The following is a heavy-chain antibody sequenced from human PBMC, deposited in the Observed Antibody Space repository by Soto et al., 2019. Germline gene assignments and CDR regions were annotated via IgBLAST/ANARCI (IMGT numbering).Heavy chain of an antibody. J-gene: IGHJ6*02. CDR1: GFTFSTYT. CDR2: ITSSSGYI. CDR3: ARVSGYYDGMDV. D-gene: IGHD3-10*01. Sequence: EVQLVESGGGLVKPGGSLRLSCAASGFTFSTYTMNWVRQAPGKGLEWVSSITSSSGYIYYADSVKGRFTISRDNAENSLYLQMNSLRAEDTAVYYCARVSGYYDGMDVWGQGTTVTVSS. V-gene: IGHV3-21*02.